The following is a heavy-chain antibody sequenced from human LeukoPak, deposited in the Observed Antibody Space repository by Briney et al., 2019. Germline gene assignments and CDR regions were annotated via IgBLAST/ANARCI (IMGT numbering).Heavy chain of an antibody. V-gene: IGHV4-39*01. Sequence: SETLPLTXTISGDSIRSTSYLWGGIPHPPGKGLEWIGSISYSGSPLHNLSLKSRVTISVDTSKNQFSLNVSSVTAADTAVYYCARQINNSWRTRSFDDWGPGTLVTASS. CDR2: ISYSGSP. D-gene: IGHD1-1*01. J-gene: IGHJ4*02. CDR1: GDSIRSTSYL. CDR3: ARQINNSWRTRSFDD.